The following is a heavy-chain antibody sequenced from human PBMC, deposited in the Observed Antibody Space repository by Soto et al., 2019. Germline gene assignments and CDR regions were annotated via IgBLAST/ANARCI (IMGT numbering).Heavy chain of an antibody. CDR1: GDSISSNIW. D-gene: IGHD5-12*01. V-gene: IGHV4-4*02. Sequence: PSGTLALTCAVSGDSISSNIWWRWVRQPPGKGLEWLGEILHSGTTKYNPSLKSRVSMSVDTSKNQFSLRLISVTAADTAKYFCAREGNLGRWLQPLDFWGQGTLVTVSS. J-gene: IGHJ4*02. CDR2: ILHSGTT. CDR3: AREGNLGRWLQPLDF.